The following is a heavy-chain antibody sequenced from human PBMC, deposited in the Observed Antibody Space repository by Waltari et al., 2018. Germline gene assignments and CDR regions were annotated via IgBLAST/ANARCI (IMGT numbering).Heavy chain of an antibody. CDR2: IYYSGST. CDR1: GGSISSYY. J-gene: IGHJ4*02. V-gene: IGHV4-59*01. D-gene: IGHD1-26*01. CDR3: ARDTSGELRYTSFDY. Sequence: QVQLQESGPGLVKPSETLSLTCTVSGGSISSYYWSWIRQPPGKGLEWIGYIYYSGSTNYNPSLKSRVTISVDTSKNQFSLKLSSVTAADTAVYYCARDTSGELRYTSFDYWGQGTLVTVSS.